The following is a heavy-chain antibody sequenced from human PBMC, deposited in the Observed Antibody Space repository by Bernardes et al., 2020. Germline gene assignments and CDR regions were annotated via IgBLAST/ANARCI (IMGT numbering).Heavy chain of an antibody. J-gene: IGHJ4*02. D-gene: IGHD3-16*01. CDR2: ISVYNGNT. CDR3: ARDLTFYFDY. CDR1: GYTFSSYG. V-gene: IGHV1-18*01. Sequence: ASVKVSCKASGYTFSSYGISWVRQAPGEGLEWMGWISVYNGNTNYAQKFQGRVTMTTDTSTSTAYMELRSLRSDDTAVYYCARDLTFYFDYWGQGTLVSVSS.